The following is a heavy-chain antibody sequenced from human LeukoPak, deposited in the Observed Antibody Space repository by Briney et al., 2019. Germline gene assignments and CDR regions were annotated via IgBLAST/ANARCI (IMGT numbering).Heavy chain of an antibody. Sequence: GESLKISCKGSGYSFVNYWIGWVRQMPGKGLEWMGIIYPGDSDLRYSPSFQGQVTISADKSINTAYLQWSSLKASDTAMYYCARAPSLHSGGCDYLFDYWGQGTVVAVSS. D-gene: IGHD5-12*01. V-gene: IGHV5-51*01. CDR1: GYSFVNYW. CDR3: ARAPSLHSGGCDYLFDY. CDR2: IYPGDSDL. J-gene: IGHJ4*02.